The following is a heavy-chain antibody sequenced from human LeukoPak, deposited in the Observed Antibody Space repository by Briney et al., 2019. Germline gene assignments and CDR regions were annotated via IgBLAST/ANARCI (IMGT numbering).Heavy chain of an antibody. CDR3: ARGYCSGGSCGGIDY. J-gene: IGHJ4*02. Sequence: SEILSLTCTVSGDSMTRYYWSFIRQPAGKGLEWIGRIHTTGTTWYDASLKSRVTMSVDPSKNQFSLRLSSVTAADTAVYYCARGYCSGGSCGGIDYWGQGTLVTVSS. V-gene: IGHV4-4*07. CDR1: GDSMTRYY. D-gene: IGHD2-15*01. CDR2: IHTTGTT.